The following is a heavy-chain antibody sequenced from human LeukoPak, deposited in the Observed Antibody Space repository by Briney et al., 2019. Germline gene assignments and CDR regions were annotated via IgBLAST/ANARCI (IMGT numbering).Heavy chain of an antibody. D-gene: IGHD3-10*01. CDR2: IIPILGIA. CDR3: ARGPSQWFGESAFDI. V-gene: IGHV1-69*02. CDR1: GGTFSSYN. Sequence: SVKVSCKASGGTFSSYNISWVRQAPGQGLEWMGRIIPILGIANYAQKFQGRVTITADKSTSTAYMELSSLRSEDTAVYYCARGPSQWFGESAFDIWGQGTMVTVSS. J-gene: IGHJ3*02.